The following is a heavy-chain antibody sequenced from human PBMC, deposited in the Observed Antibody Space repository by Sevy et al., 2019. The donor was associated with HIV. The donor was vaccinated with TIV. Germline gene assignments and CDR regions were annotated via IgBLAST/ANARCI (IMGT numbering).Heavy chain of an antibody. Sequence: ASVKVSCKVSGYTLTNLAMHWVRQAPGQGLEWMGRFDPEDGETIYAQKFQGRLTMTEDTSSDTAYMELNSLRSEDTAVYYCAATREYYGENSGYFDYWGQGTLVTVSS. J-gene: IGHJ4*02. CDR3: AATREYYGENSGYFDY. V-gene: IGHV1-24*01. CDR2: FDPEDGET. CDR1: GYTLTNLA. D-gene: IGHD3-22*01.